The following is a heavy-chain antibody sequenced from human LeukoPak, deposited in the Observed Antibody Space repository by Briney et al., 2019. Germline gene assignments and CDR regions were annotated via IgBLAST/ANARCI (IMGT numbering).Heavy chain of an antibody. CDR3: ARNYLDCSGGSCYSRLFDY. V-gene: IGHV4-4*07. CDR1: GGSISSYY. Sequence: SETLSLTCTVSGGSISSYYWSWIRQPAGKGLEWIGRIYTSGSTNYNPSLKSRVTMSVDTSKNQFSLKLSSVTAADTAVYYCARNYLDCSGGSCYSRLFDYWGQGALVTVSS. D-gene: IGHD2-15*01. CDR2: IYTSGST. J-gene: IGHJ4*02.